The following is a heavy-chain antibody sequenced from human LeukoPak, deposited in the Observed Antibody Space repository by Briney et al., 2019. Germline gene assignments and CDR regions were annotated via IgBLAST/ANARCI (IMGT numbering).Heavy chain of an antibody. J-gene: IGHJ4*02. CDR1: DFDFTSHA. D-gene: IGHD4-17*01. Sequence: GGSLRLSCATSDFDFTSHAMTWVRQAPGKRLEWVSAISISGTKTYYGDSVKGRFIISRDNSKNTLYLQMNSLRVEDTAIYYCANEIRPNDYWGRGTLVTVAS. V-gene: IGHV3-23*01. CDR2: ISISGTKT. CDR3: ANEIRPNDY.